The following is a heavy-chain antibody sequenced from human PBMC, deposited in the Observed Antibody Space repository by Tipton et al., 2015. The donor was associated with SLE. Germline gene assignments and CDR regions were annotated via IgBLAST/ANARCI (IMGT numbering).Heavy chain of an antibody. V-gene: IGHV4-59*12. CDR1: GGSISSNY. Sequence: TLSLTCSVSGGSISSNYWIWIRQPPGKGLEWIGYISYGGGTNYNPSLKSRVAISVDTSKNQSSLKLISVTAADTAVYYCARELDTFDIWGQGTMVTVSS. CDR3: ARELDTFDI. CDR2: ISYGGGT. J-gene: IGHJ3*02.